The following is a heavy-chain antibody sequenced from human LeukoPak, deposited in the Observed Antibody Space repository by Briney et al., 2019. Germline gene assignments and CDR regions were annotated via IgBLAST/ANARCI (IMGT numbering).Heavy chain of an antibody. CDR2: INHSGST. CDR3: ARGRAGCSYGLGGRPGAHRHEYFQH. D-gene: IGHD5-18*01. V-gene: IGHV4-34*01. CDR1: GGSFSGYY. Sequence: PSETLSLTCAVYGGSFSGYYWSWIRQPPGKGLEWIGEINHSGSTNYNPSLKSRVTISVDTSKNQFSLKLSSVTAADTAVYYCARGRAGCSYGLGGRPGAHRHEYFQHWGQGTLVTVSS. J-gene: IGHJ1*01.